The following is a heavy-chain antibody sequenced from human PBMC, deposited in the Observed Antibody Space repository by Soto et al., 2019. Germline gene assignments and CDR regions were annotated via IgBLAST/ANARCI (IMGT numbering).Heavy chain of an antibody. D-gene: IGHD6-25*01. CDR2: ISYDGSNK. CDR3: ASGRLDY. Sequence: QVQLVESGGGVVQPGRSLRLSCAASGFTFSSYGMHWVRQAPGKGLEWVAVISYDGSNKYYADSVKGRFTISRDNSKNTLYLQMNSLRAEDTAVYYCASGRLDYWGQGTLVPVSS. J-gene: IGHJ4*02. V-gene: IGHV3-30*03. CDR1: GFTFSSYG.